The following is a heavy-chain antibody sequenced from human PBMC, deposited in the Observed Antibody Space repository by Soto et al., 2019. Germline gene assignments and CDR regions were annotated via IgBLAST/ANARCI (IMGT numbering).Heavy chain of an antibody. Sequence: SVKVSCKASGGTFSSYAISWVRQAPGQGLEWTGGIIPIFGTANYAQKFQGRVTVTADESTSTAYMELSSLRSEDTAVYYCANQGSSSWPEEWFDPWGQGTLVTVSS. J-gene: IGHJ5*02. D-gene: IGHD6-13*01. CDR1: GGTFSSYA. CDR2: IIPIFGTA. V-gene: IGHV1-69*13. CDR3: ANQGSSSWPEEWFDP.